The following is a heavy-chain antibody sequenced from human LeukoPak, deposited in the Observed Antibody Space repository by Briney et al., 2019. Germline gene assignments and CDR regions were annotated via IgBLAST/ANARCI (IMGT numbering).Heavy chain of an antibody. CDR1: GGSINTYY. CDR3: ARGFYSPHY. J-gene: IGHJ4*02. V-gene: IGHV4-4*07. CDR2: IHSSGST. Sequence: KPSETLSLTCSVSGGSINTYYWSCIRQPAGKGLEWIGRIHSSGSTHYNPSLKSRVTMSLDTSKNQFSLKLSSVTAADTAVYYCARGFYSPHYWGQGTLVSVSS. D-gene: IGHD4-11*01.